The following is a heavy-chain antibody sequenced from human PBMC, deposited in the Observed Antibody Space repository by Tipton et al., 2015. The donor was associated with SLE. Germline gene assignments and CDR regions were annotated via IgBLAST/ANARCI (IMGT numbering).Heavy chain of an antibody. V-gene: IGHV3-23*01. Sequence: SLRLSCAASGFTFSSYAMHWVRQAPGKGLEWVSAISGGGGSTYYADSVKGRFTISRDNSKNTLCLQMNSLRAEDTAVYYCAKDQGSSSWYGDFQHWGQGTLVTVSS. CDR2: ISGGGGST. D-gene: IGHD6-13*01. CDR3: AKDQGSSSWYGDFQH. J-gene: IGHJ1*01. CDR1: GFTFSSYA.